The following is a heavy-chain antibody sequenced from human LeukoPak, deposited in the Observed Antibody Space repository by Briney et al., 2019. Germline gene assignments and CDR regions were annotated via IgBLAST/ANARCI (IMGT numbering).Heavy chain of an antibody. CDR2: ISGSGGST. J-gene: IGHJ4*02. CDR3: AKGGLYYDSSGYLDY. V-gene: IGHV3-23*01. CDR1: GFTFSSYA. D-gene: IGHD3-22*01. Sequence: GGSLRLSCAASGFTFSSYAMSWVRQAPGKGLEWVSAISGSGGSTYYADAVKGRFTISRDSSKNTLYLQMNSLRAEDTAVYYCAKGGLYYDSSGYLDYWGQGTLVTVSS.